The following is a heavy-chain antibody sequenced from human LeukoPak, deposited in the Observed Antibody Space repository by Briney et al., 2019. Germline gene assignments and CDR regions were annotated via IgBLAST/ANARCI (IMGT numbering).Heavy chain of an antibody. CDR2: ISYDGSNK. CDR3: ARAQPYGSGSPTFDY. Sequence: GRSLRLSCAASGFTFSSYAMHGVRQAPGKGLEWVAVISYDGSNKYYADSVKGRFTISRDNSKNTLYLQMNSLRAEDTAVYYCARAQPYGSGSPTFDYWGQGTLVTVSS. D-gene: IGHD3-10*01. CDR1: GFTFSSYA. J-gene: IGHJ4*02. V-gene: IGHV3-30-3*01.